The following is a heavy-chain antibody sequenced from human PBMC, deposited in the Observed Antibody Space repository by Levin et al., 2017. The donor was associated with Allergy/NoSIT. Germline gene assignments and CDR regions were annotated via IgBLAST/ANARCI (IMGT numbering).Heavy chain of an antibody. CDR2: INHSGST. CDR1: GGSFSGYY. CDR3: ARGRKGSGSYYNGLTPRREGPTVFDY. V-gene: IGHV4-34*01. D-gene: IGHD3-10*01. Sequence: PSETLSLTCAVYGGSFSGYYWSWIRQPPGKGLEWIGEINHSGSTNYNPSLKSRVTISVDTSKNQFSLKLSSVTAADTAVYYCARGRKGSGSYYNGLTPRREGPTVFDYWGQGTLVTVSS. J-gene: IGHJ4*02.